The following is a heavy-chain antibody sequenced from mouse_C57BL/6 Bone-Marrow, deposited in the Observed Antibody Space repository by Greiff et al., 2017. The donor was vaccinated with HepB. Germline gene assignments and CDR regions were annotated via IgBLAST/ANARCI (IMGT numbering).Heavy chain of an antibody. V-gene: IGHV1-15*01. CDR2: IDPETGGT. D-gene: IGHD1-1*01. CDR3: TREGHYYGSSYVAY. CDR1: GYTFTDYE. J-gene: IGHJ3*01. Sequence: QVQLQQSGAELVRPGASVTLSCKASGYTFTDYEMHWVKQTPVHGLEWIGAIDPETGGTAYNQKFKGKAILTADKSSSTAYMELRSLTSEDSAVYYCTREGHYYGSSYVAYWGQGTLVTVSA.